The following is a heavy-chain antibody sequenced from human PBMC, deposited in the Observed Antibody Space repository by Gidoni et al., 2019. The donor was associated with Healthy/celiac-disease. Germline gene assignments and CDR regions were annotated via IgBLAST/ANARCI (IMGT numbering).Heavy chain of an antibody. V-gene: IGHV4-59*01. CDR3: ARDLLDAFDI. CDR1: GGSISSYY. J-gene: IGHJ3*02. CDR2: IYYSGST. D-gene: IGHD3-10*01. Sequence: QAQLQESGPGLVKPSETRSLTCTVSGGSISSYYWSWIRQPPGKGLEWIGYIYYSGSTNYNPSLKSRVTISVDMSNNQFSLKLSSVTAADTAVYYCARDLLDAFDIWGQGTMVTVSS.